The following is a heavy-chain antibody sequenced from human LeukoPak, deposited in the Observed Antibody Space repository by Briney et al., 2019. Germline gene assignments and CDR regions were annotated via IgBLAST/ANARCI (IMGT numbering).Heavy chain of an antibody. J-gene: IGHJ6*03. CDR3: ARNTVTDFYYYSYMDV. CDR1: GFTFDEYG. V-gene: IGHV3-20*04. Sequence: GGSLRLSCAATGFTFDEYGMSWVRQAPGKGLEWVSGINWNGDSTGYADSVKGRFTISRDNAKNSLYLQMNSLRAEDTALYSCARNTVTDFYYYSYMDVWGKGTTVTVSS. D-gene: IGHD4-17*01. CDR2: INWNGDST.